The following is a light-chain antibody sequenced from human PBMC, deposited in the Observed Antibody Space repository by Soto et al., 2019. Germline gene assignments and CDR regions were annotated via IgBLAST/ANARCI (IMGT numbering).Light chain of an antibody. Sequence: DIQMTQSPSSLSASIGDRVTITCPASHYIDTFLNWYQQKPGKAPKLLIYITPSLQSGVPSRFSGSGAGTDFTLSISSLQPEDFATYYCQQSYSTPVTCGQGTKVEIK. CDR2: ITP. CDR3: QQSYSTPVT. V-gene: IGKV1-39*01. CDR1: HYIDTF. J-gene: IGKJ2*01.